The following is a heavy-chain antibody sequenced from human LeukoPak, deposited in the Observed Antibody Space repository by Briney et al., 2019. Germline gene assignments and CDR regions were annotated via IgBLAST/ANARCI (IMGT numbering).Heavy chain of an antibody. J-gene: IGHJ3*02. CDR1: GFTFSSYA. V-gene: IGHV3-64*01. D-gene: IGHD3-22*01. Sequence: GGSLRLSCAASGFTFSSYAMHWVRQAPGKGLEYVSAISSNGGSTYYANSVKGRFTISRDNSKNTLYLQMGSLRAEDMAVYYCARDSYYYDSSGYKTNAFDIWGQGAMVTVSS. CDR2: ISSNGGST. CDR3: ARDSYYYDSSGYKTNAFDI.